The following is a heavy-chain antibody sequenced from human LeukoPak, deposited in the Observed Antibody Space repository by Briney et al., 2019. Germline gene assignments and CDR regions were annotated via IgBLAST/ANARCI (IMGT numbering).Heavy chain of an antibody. Sequence: SVKVSCTASGGTFSSYAISWVRQAPGQGLEWMGGIIPIFGTANYAQKFQGRVTITADESTSTAYMELSSLRSEDTAVYYCARGPDLAYCGGDCYSWFDYWGQGTLVTVSS. J-gene: IGHJ4*02. CDR1: GGTFSSYA. D-gene: IGHD2-21*02. V-gene: IGHV1-69*13. CDR2: IIPIFGTA. CDR3: ARGPDLAYCGGDCYSWFDY.